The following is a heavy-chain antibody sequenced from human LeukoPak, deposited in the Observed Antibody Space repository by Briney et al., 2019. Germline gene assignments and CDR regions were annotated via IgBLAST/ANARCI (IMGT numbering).Heavy chain of an antibody. D-gene: IGHD3-10*01. J-gene: IGHJ5*02. CDR3: ARDRMVRGLGGSHNWFDP. CDR2: IYTSGST. V-gene: IGHV4-4*07. Sequence: PSETLPLTCTVSGGSISSYYWSWIRQPAGKGLEWIGRIYTSGSTNYNPSLKSRVTMSVDTSKNQFSLKLSSVTAADTAVYYCARDRMVRGLGGSHNWFDPWGQGTLVTVSS. CDR1: GGSISSYY.